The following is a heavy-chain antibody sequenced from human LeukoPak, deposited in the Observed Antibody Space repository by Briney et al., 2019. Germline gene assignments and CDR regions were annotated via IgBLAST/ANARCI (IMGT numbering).Heavy chain of an antibody. CDR3: ARTASGNYGNFDL. J-gene: IGHJ4*02. D-gene: IGHD1-26*01. V-gene: IGHV7-4-1*02. CDR1: GCTFTSYP. CDR2: INTTTGNP. Sequence: ASVKVSCKASGCTFTSYPINWVRQAPGQGLEWMGWINTTTGNPTYVQGFSGRFVFSLDTSVRTANLQISSLKADDAAVYYCARTASGNYGNFDLWGQGTLVTVSS.